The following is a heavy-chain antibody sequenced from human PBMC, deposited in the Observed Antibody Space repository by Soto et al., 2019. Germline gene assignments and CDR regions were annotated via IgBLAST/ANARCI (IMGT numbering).Heavy chain of an antibody. J-gene: IGHJ5*02. CDR2: IYNTGNT. V-gene: IGHV4-59*01. Sequence: SETLSLTCTVSGGSISTYFWSWIRQPPGKGLEWIGYIYNTGNTNYNPSLKSRVTISLATSKNQFSLKLTSVTAADTAVYYCARSQADYGSGLNRFDPWGQGTLVTVSS. CDR1: GGSISTYF. CDR3: ARSQADYGSGLNRFDP. D-gene: IGHD3-10*01.